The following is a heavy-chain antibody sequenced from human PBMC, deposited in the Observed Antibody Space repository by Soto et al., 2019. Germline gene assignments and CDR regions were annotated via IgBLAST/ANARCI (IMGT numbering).Heavy chain of an antibody. CDR2: NSYSGST. CDR3: ARHGGRYSFDF. D-gene: IGHD1-26*01. Sequence: SETLSLTCTVTGGSTSSYYWSWLRQPPGKGLEWIGYNSYSGSTDYNPSLKSRVTISVDTSKNQFSLKLSSATAADTAVYYCARHGGRYSFDFRGQGTLVTVSS. J-gene: IGHJ4*02. V-gene: IGHV4-59*08. CDR1: GGSTSSYY.